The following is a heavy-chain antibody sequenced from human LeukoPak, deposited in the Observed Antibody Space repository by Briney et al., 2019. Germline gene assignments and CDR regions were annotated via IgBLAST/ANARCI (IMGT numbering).Heavy chain of an antibody. J-gene: IGHJ4*02. Sequence: LETLSLTCTVSGGSISSYYWSWIRQPAGKGLEWIGRIYTSGSTNYNPSLKSRVTMSVDTSKNQFSLKLSSVTAADTAVYYCASGDSSGYYLSSFDYWGQGTLVTVSS. V-gene: IGHV4-4*07. CDR2: IYTSGST. CDR3: ASGDSSGYYLSSFDY. D-gene: IGHD3-22*01. CDR1: GGSISSYY.